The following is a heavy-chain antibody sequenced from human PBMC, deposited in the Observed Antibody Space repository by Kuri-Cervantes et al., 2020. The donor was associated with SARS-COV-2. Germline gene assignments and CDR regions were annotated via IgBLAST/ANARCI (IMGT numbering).Heavy chain of an antibody. D-gene: IGHD1-26*01. CDR1: GGSVSSGSYY. CDR3: ARDNILFSGSGFDS. V-gene: IGHV4-61*01. CDR2: FYSSGIT. Sequence: GSLRLSCTVSGGSVSSGSYYWSWIRQPPGKGLEWIGYFYSSGITNYDPSLKTRVTISADTSKNQLSLKLTSVTAADSAVYYCARDNILFSGSGFDSWGPGALVTVSS. J-gene: IGHJ4*02.